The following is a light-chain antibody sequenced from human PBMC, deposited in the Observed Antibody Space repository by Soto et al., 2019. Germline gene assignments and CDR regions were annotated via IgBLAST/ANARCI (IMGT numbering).Light chain of an antibody. Sequence: QSALTQPPSVSGSPGQSVTISCTGTSSDVGSYNRVSWYQQPPGTAPKLMIYEVSNRPSGVPDRFSGSKSGNTASLTISGLQAEEEADYYCSSYTSISTFHVVFGGGTKLTVL. CDR3: SSYTSISTFHVV. V-gene: IGLV2-18*02. CDR2: EVS. J-gene: IGLJ2*01. CDR1: SSDVGSYNR.